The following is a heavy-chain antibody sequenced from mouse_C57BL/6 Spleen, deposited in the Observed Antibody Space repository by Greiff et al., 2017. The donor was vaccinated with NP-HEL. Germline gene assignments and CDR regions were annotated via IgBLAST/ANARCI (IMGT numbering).Heavy chain of an antibody. CDR3: ARSGTTVVARGFAY. V-gene: IGHV1-82*01. CDR2: IYPGDGDT. CDR1: GYAFSSSW. D-gene: IGHD1-1*01. J-gene: IGHJ3*01. Sequence: QVQLQQSGPELVKPGASVKISCKASGYAFSSSWMNWVKQRPGKGLEWIGRIYPGDGDTNYNGKFKGKATLTADKSSSSAYMQLSSLTSEDSAVYFCARSGTTVVARGFAYWGQGTLVTVSA.